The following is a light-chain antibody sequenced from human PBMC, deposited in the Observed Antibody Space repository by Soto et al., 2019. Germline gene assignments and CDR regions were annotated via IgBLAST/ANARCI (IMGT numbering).Light chain of an antibody. Sequence: EIVLTQYPGTLSLSPGERATLSCRASQSVSSSYLAWYQQKPGQAPRLLIYGASSRATGIPDRFSGSGSGTDFTLTISRLEPEDFALYFCQHFGSSPPITFGQGTRLEIK. CDR1: QSVSSSY. CDR3: QHFGSSPPIT. CDR2: GAS. J-gene: IGKJ5*01. V-gene: IGKV3-20*01.